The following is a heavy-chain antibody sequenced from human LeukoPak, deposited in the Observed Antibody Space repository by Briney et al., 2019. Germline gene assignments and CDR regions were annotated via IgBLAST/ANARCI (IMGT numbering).Heavy chain of an antibody. CDR2: ISSSSSYI. D-gene: IGHD3-22*01. V-gene: IGHV3-21*01. Sequence: GGSLRLSCAASGFTFSSYSMNWVRQAPGKGLEWVSSISSSSSYIYYADSVKGRFTISRDSAKNSLYLQMNSLRAEDTAVYYCARDRAGSGYYYYYMDVWGKGTTVTVSS. CDR1: GFTFSSYS. CDR3: ARDRAGSGYYYYYMDV. J-gene: IGHJ6*03.